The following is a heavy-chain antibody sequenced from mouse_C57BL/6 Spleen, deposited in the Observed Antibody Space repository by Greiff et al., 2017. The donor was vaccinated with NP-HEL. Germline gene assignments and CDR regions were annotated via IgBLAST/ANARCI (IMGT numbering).Heavy chain of an antibody. V-gene: IGHV1-39*01. D-gene: IGHD1-1*01. Sequence: EVKLMESGPELVKPGASVKISCKASGYSFTDYNMNWVKQSNGKSLEWIGVINPNYGTTSYNQKFKGKATLTVDQSSSTAYMQLNSLTSEDSAVYYCARGDYGSIPYAMDYWGQGTSVTVSS. CDR1: GYSFTDYN. CDR3: ARGDYGSIPYAMDY. J-gene: IGHJ4*01. CDR2: INPNYGTT.